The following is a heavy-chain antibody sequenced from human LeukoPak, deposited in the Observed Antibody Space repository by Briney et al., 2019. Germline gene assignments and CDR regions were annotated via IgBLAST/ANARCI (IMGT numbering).Heavy chain of an antibody. CDR1: GFTFSSFE. CDR2: IGTSGSVT. V-gene: IGHV3-48*03. CDR3: VQGGWLDY. Sequence: GGSLRLSCAASGFTFSSFEMTWVRQAPGKGLEGVSFIGTSGSVTSYADSVRGRFSISRDNSENSLYLQMNSLRAEDTAVYYCVQGGWLDYWGQGTLVTVSS. J-gene: IGHJ4*02. D-gene: IGHD6-19*01.